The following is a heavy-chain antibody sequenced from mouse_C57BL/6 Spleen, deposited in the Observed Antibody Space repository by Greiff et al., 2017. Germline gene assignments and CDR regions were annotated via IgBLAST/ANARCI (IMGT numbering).Heavy chain of an antibody. CDR2: IDPENGAI. Sequence: EVQLKQSGAELVRPGASVKLSCTASGFNIKDDYMHWVNQRPEQGLEWIAWIDPENGAIEYASTFKGRATITADTSSNTAYLQLSSQSSEDTAVYYCTGAYYWDYWGQGTTLTVSS. J-gene: IGHJ2*01. D-gene: IGHD3-1*01. CDR3: TGAYYWDY. V-gene: IGHV14-4*01. CDR1: GFNIKDDY.